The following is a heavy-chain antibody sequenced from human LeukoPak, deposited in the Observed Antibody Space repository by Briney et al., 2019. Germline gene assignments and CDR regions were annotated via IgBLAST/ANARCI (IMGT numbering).Heavy chain of an antibody. CDR3: AREGGGHYYDSSGYYS. CDR2: IIPILGIA. V-gene: IGHV1-69*04. D-gene: IGHD3-22*01. Sequence: GASVKVSCKASGGTFSSYAISWVRQAPGQGLEWMGRIIPILGIANYAQKFQGRVTITADKSTSTAYMELSSLRSEDTAVYYCAREGGGHYYDSSGYYSWGQGTLVTVSS. J-gene: IGHJ4*02. CDR1: GGTFSSYA.